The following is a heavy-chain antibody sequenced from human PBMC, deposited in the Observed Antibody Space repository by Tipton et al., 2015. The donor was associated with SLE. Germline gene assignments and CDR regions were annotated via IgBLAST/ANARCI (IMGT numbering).Heavy chain of an antibody. V-gene: IGHV4-59*08. CDR1: GDSISGSY. Sequence: TLSLTCSVSGDSISGSYWIWIRQSPGKGLEWIGYIQGDTIYNPSLKSRVTISRDTPKNQFSLKLTSVTAADAAVYYCARGMLTWRGAIVGVDVWGQGTTVNVSS. D-gene: IGHD2-8*01. CDR3: ARGMLTWRGAIVGVDV. J-gene: IGHJ6*02. CDR2: IQGDT.